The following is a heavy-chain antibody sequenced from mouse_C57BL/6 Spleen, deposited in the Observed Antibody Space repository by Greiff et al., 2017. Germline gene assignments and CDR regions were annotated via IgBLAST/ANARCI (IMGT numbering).Heavy chain of an antibody. D-gene: IGHD2-4*01. CDR2: IYPGSGST. CDR3: ARGEDMDYGGGFAY. CDR1: GYTFTSYW. Sequence: QVQLQQPGAELVKPGASVKMSCKASGYTFTSYWITWVKQRPGQGLEWIGDIYPGSGSTNYNEKFKSKATLTVDTSSSTAYMQLSSLTSEDSAVYYCARGEDMDYGGGFAYWGQGTLVTVSA. V-gene: IGHV1-55*01. J-gene: IGHJ3*01.